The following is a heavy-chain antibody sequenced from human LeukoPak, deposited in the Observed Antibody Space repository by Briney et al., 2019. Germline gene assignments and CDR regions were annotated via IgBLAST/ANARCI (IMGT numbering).Heavy chain of an antibody. D-gene: IGHD3-10*01. CDR1: GGSISSSSYY. J-gene: IGHJ5*02. CDR2: IYYSGST. CDR3: ARRTIRFGELLPFDP. Sequence: SETLSLTCTVSGGSISSSSYYWGWIRQPPGKGLEWIGNIYYSGSTYYNPSLKSRVTISVDTSKNQFSLKLSSVTAADTAVYYCARRTIRFGELLPFDPWGQGTLVTVSS. V-gene: IGHV4-39*01.